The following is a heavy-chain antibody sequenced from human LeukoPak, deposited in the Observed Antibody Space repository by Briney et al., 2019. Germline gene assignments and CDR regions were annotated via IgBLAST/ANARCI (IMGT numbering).Heavy chain of an antibody. J-gene: IGHJ6*03. CDR2: INPNSGGT. CDR1: GYTFTGDY. Sequence: ASVKVSCKASGYTFTGDYMHWVRQAPGQRLEWMGWINPNSGGTNYAQKFQGRVTMTRDTSNSTAYMEQSRLRSDDTAVYYCARTRRSIFGVVISTYYYYMDVWGKGTTVTVSS. CDR3: ARTRRSIFGVVISTYYYYMDV. D-gene: IGHD3-3*01. V-gene: IGHV1-2*02.